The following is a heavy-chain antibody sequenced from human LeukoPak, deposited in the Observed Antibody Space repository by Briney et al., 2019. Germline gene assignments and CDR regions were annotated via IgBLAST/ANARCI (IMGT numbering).Heavy chain of an antibody. CDR2: INHSGST. J-gene: IGHJ4*02. CDR1: GGSFSGYY. Sequence: SETLSLTCAVYGGSFSGYYWSWIRQPPGKGLEWIGEINHSGSTNYNPSLKSRVTISVDTSKNQFSLKLSSVTAADTAVYYCARPPSRVRCGQGNLVTVSS. V-gene: IGHV4-34*01. D-gene: IGHD6-13*01. CDR3: ARPPSRVR.